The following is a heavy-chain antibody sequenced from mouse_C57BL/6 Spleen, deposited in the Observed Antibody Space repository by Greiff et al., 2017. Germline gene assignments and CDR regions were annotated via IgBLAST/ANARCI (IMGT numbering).Heavy chain of an antibody. Sequence: VQLQQPGAELVKPGASVKLSCKASGYTFTSYWMHWVKQRPGQGLEWIGMIHPNSGSTNYNEKFKSKATLTVDKSSSTAYMQLSSLTSEDSAVXDCARWGTTVVASGYFDYWGQGTTLTVSS. D-gene: IGHD1-1*01. CDR3: ARWGTTVVASGYFDY. V-gene: IGHV1-64*01. J-gene: IGHJ2*01. CDR2: IHPNSGST. CDR1: GYTFTSYW.